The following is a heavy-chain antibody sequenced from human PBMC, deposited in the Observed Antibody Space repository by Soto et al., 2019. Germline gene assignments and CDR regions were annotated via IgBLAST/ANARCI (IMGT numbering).Heavy chain of an antibody. D-gene: IGHD4-4*01. CDR3: ARHNSNYRYYYGMDV. V-gene: IGHV4-39*01. CDR2: IYYSGST. Sequence: SETLSLTCTVSGGSISSSSYYWGWIRQPPGKGLEWIGSIYYSGSTYYNPSLKSRVTISVDTSKNQFSLKLSSVTAADTAVYYCARHNSNYRYYYGMDVWGQGTTVTVSS. J-gene: IGHJ6*02. CDR1: GGSISSSSYY.